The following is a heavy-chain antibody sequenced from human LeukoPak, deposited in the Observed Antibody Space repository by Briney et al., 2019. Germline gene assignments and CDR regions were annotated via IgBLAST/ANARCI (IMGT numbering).Heavy chain of an antibody. CDR1: GGSISSYY. CDR2: IYYSGST. D-gene: IGHD3-16*01. J-gene: IGHJ3*02. CDR3: ARVGFGAFDI. V-gene: IGHV4-59*01. Sequence: AETLSLTCTVSGGSISSYYWSWIRQLPGKGLEWIGYIYYSGSTNYNPSLKSRVTISVDTSKSQFSLKLSSVTAADTAVYYRARVGFGAFDIWGQGTMVTVSS.